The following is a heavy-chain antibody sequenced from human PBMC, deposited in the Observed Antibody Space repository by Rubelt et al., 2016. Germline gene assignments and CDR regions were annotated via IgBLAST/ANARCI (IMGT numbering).Heavy chain of an antibody. CDR3: ARGNVVGILDGFEI. D-gene: IGHD2-21*01. CDR2: IHYSGRT. J-gene: IGHJ3*02. V-gene: IGHV4-39*07. Sequence: QLQLHESGPGLVKPSETLSLTCTVSGGSISSITYKWAWVRQPPEKGLEWIASIHYSGRTDYNPSLKSRVNISLDTSKNQVSLKLSSVTAADTAVYYCARGNVVGILDGFEIWGQGTTVTVSS. CDR1: GGSISSITYK.